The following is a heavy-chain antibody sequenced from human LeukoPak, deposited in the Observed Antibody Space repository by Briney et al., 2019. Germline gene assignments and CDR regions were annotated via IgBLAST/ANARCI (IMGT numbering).Heavy chain of an antibody. V-gene: IGHV3-7*03. CDR3: ARDGLTTGFDALDY. Sequence: GGSLRLSCAASAFTFTNYWMTWVRQAPGKGLEWVANINQDGSEKYYVDSVKGRFTISRDNAKNSLYLQMNSLRAEDTAAYYCARDGLTTGFDALDYWGQGTLVTVSS. J-gene: IGHJ4*02. CDR2: INQDGSEK. D-gene: IGHD2/OR15-2a*01. CDR1: AFTFTNYW.